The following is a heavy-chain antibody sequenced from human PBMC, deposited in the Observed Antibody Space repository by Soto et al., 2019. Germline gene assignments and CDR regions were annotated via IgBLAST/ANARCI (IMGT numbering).Heavy chain of an antibody. Sequence: QVQLVQSGAEVKKPGSSVKVSCKASGGTCSSYAISWVRQAPGQGLEWMGGIIPIFGTANYAQKFPGRVTITADKSTRTGYMGLSSLRSEDTGVYYCARGRDGYDYWGQGTLVPVSS. CDR1: GGTCSSYA. D-gene: IGHD5-12*01. V-gene: IGHV1-69*06. J-gene: IGHJ4*02. CDR3: ARGRDGYDY. CDR2: IIPIFGTA.